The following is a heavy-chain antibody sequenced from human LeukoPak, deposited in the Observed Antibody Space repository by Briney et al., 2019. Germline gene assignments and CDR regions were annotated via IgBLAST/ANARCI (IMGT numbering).Heavy chain of an antibody. CDR3: ARRAGSYSNPYDY. Sequence: GGSLTLSCAVSGFNVSDNYMSWGRQAPGQGLGLVWLIYSGETTIYAASVKGRFTISRDISKNPLYLQMNTLRAEDTAMYYCARRAGSYSNPYDYWGQGILVTVSS. V-gene: IGHV3-53*01. CDR1: GFNVSDNY. D-gene: IGHD2-15*01. J-gene: IGHJ4*02. CDR2: IYSGETT.